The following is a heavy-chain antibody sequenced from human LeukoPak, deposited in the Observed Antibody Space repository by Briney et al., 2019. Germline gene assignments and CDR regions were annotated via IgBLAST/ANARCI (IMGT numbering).Heavy chain of an antibody. Sequence: PGGSLRLSCSASGFTFSNYYMTWVRQAPGKAREWVAFIKQDGSEKAYVDSVKGRFTISRDNAKNSLYLQMDSLRAEDTAVYYCAKHFGSGTYYNFLDYWGQGTLVTVSS. CDR3: AKHFGSGTYYNFLDY. CDR1: GFTFSNYY. J-gene: IGHJ4*02. V-gene: IGHV3-7*03. D-gene: IGHD3-10*01. CDR2: IKQDGSEK.